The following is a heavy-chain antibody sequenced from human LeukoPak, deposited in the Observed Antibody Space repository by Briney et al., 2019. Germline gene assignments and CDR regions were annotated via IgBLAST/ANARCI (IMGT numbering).Heavy chain of an antibody. V-gene: IGHV1-2*02. CDR3: ARAYPPYCGGDCFVIAY. CDR1: VSAFTGNY. J-gene: IGHJ4*02. CDR2: INPNSGGT. Sequence: ASVNLSFKSSVSAFTGNYMHWVRQAPGPGLEWMGWINPNSGGTNYAQKCQGRVTMTRDTSISTAYMALRRLRSDDTAEYYCARAYPPYCGGDCFVIAYWGQGTLVTVST. D-gene: IGHD2-21*02.